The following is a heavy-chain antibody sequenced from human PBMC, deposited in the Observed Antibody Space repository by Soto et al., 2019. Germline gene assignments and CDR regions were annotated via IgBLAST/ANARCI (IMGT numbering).Heavy chain of an antibody. CDR3: ARDPLTGDFSAFDI. J-gene: IGHJ3*02. CDR1: GFTFSSYA. D-gene: IGHD7-27*01. Sequence: QVQLVESGGGVVQPGRSLRLSCAASGFTFSSYAMHWVRQAPGKGLEWVAVISYDGSNKYYADSVKGRFTISRDNSKNTLYLQMNSLRAEDTAVYYCARDPLTGDFSAFDIWGQGTMVTVSS. CDR2: ISYDGSNK. V-gene: IGHV3-30-3*01.